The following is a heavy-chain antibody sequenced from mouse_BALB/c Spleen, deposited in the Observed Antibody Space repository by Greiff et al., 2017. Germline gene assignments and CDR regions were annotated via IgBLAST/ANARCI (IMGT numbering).Heavy chain of an antibody. Sequence: VQLQESAAELARPGASVKMSCKASGYTFTSYTMHWVKQRPGQGLEWIGYINPSSGYTEYNQKFKDKTTLTADKSSSTAYMQLSSLTSEDSAVYYCARSSYYYLGYFDVWGAGTTVTVSS. J-gene: IGHJ1*01. CDR2: INPSSGYT. D-gene: IGHD1-1*01. V-gene: IGHV1-4*02. CDR3: ARSSYYYLGYFDV. CDR1: GYTFTSYT.